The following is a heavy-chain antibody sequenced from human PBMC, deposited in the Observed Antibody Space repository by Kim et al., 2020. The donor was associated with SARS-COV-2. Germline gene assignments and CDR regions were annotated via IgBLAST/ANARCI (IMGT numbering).Heavy chain of an antibody. CDR3: ARDGRGDVVVPAAIKY. D-gene: IGHD2-2*01. Sequence: SVKGQITISRDNAKNSLYLQMNSLRDEDTAVFYCARDGRGDVVVPAAIKYWGQGTLVTVSS. V-gene: IGHV3-48*02. J-gene: IGHJ4*02.